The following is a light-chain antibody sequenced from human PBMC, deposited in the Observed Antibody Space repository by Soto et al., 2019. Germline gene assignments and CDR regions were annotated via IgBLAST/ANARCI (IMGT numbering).Light chain of an antibody. CDR1: QGISTY. Sequence: DIQMTQSPSSLSESAGDRVTITCRASQGISTYLNWYQQKPGKAPKLLIYAASSLKSGVPSRFSGSGAETDFTFTISSLQPEDFATYSCQQSYNTTWTFGQGTKVEIQ. J-gene: IGKJ1*01. CDR3: QQSYNTTWT. CDR2: AAS. V-gene: IGKV1-39*01.